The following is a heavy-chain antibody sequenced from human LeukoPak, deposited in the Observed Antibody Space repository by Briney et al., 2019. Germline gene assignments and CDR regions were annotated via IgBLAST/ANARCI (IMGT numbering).Heavy chain of an antibody. CDR3: ARDYGGNSFEY. Sequence: PSETLSLTCTVSGYSISSGYYWSWIRQPPGKGLEWIGYIYYSGSTNYNPSLKSRVTMSVDTSKNQFSLKLSSVTAADTAVYYCARDYGGNSFEYWGQGTLVTVSS. CDR1: GYSISSGYY. CDR2: IYYSGST. V-gene: IGHV4-61*01. J-gene: IGHJ4*02. D-gene: IGHD4-23*01.